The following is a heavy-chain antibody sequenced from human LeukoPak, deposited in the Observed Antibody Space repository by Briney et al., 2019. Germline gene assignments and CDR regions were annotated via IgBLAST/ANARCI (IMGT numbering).Heavy chain of an antibody. V-gene: IGHV3-30-3*01. Sequence: GSLRLSCAASGFTFSSYTIHWVRQPPGKGLEWVAVISFDGSNKYYADSVKGRFTISRDNSKNTLYLQMNSLRAEDTAVYYCTREELGSSLGFDPWGQGTLVTVSS. D-gene: IGHD3-16*01. CDR2: ISFDGSNK. CDR3: TREELGSSLGFDP. J-gene: IGHJ5*02. CDR1: GFTFSSYT.